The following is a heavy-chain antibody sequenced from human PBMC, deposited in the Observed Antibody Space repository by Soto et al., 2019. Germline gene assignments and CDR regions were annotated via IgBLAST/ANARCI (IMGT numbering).Heavy chain of an antibody. CDR3: ARSEVYSFDF. D-gene: IGHD2-8*01. CDR1: GFTFSDFW. J-gene: IGHJ4*02. V-gene: IGHV3-7*05. CDR2: IKQDGSER. Sequence: EVQLVESGGGLVQPGGSLRLSCAASGFTFSDFWVTWVRQAPGKGLEWVANIKQDGSERYYVDSVKGRFTISRDNAKTSLFLQMNSLRAEDTAVYYCARSEVYSFDFWGQGTLVTVSS.